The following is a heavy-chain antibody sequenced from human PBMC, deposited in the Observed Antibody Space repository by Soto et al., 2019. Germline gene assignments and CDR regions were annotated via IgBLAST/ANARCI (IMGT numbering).Heavy chain of an antibody. D-gene: IGHD4-4*01. CDR1: GGSFSGYY. V-gene: IGHV4-34*01. J-gene: IGHJ4*02. CDR3: AREERNSGTVTSDY. Sequence: LETLSLTCAVYGGSFSGYYWSWIRQPPGKGLEWIGEINHSGSTNYNPSLKSRVTISVDTSKNQFSLKLSSVTAADTAVYYCAREERNSGTVTSDYWGQGTLVTVSS. CDR2: INHSGST.